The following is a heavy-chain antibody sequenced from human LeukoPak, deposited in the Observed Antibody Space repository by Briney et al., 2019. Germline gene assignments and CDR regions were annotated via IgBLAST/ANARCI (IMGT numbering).Heavy chain of an antibody. V-gene: IGHV3-11*01. CDR1: GFTFSDYY. CDR2: ISSSGSTI. J-gene: IGHJ4*02. Sequence: GGSLRLSCAASGFTFSDYYMSWIRQAPGKGLEWVSYISSSGSTIYYADSVKGRFTISRDNAKNSLYLQMNSLRAEDTALYYCAKEGGITMVRGVISGGFDYWGQGTLVTVSS. CDR3: AKEGGITMVRGVISGGFDY. D-gene: IGHD3-10*01.